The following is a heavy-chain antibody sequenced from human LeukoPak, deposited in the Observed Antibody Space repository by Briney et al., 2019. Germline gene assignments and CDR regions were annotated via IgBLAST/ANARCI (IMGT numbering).Heavy chain of an antibody. Sequence: ASVKVSCKASGYTFTSYYMHWVRQAPGQGLEWMGIINPSGGSTSYAQEFQGRVSMTRDTSTSTVYMELSSLRSADTAVYYCARDGVDSSGWDWPWTYYYYYGMDVWGQGTTVTVSS. CDR2: INPSGGST. V-gene: IGHV1-46*01. CDR3: ARDGVDSSGWDWPWTYYYYYGMDV. J-gene: IGHJ6*02. D-gene: IGHD6-19*01. CDR1: GYTFTSYY.